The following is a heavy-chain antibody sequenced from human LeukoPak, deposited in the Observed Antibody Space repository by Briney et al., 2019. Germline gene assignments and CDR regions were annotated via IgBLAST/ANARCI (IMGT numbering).Heavy chain of an antibody. CDR2: IYPYDSDT. Sequence: GESLKISCKGSRDSFTNYWIGWVRQMPGKGLEWMGLIYPYDSDTRYSPSFQGQVTISVDKSISTAYLQWTSLKASDTALYFCARGPDGAYYFDSWGQGTLVSVSS. D-gene: IGHD1-14*01. CDR1: RDSFTNYW. V-gene: IGHV5-51*01. CDR3: ARGPDGAYYFDS. J-gene: IGHJ4*02.